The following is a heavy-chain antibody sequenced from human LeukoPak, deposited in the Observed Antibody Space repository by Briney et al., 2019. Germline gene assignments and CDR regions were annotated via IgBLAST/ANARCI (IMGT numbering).Heavy chain of an antibody. Sequence: ASVKVSCKASGYSFTGYYMHWVRQAPGQGLEWMGWINPYSGGTNYAQKFQGRVTMTRDTSISTAYMELSRLRSDDTAVYYCVRDRTKYCSSTSCPLDYWGQGTLVTVSS. CDR3: VRDRTKYCSSTSCPLDY. J-gene: IGHJ4*02. CDR1: GYSFTGYY. D-gene: IGHD2-2*01. CDR2: INPYSGGT. V-gene: IGHV1-2*02.